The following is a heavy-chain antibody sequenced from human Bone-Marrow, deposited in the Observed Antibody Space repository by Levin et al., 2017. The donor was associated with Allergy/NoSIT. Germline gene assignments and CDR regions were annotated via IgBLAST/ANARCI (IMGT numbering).Heavy chain of an antibody. CDR3: ARGGPLTGIALDM. V-gene: IGHV1-46*01. D-gene: IGHD1-14*01. CDR1: GYTFSTFY. J-gene: IGHJ3*02. Sequence: GESLKISCKASGYTFSTFYMHWVRQAPGQGLESMGLINPFDGNATYAQKFQGRVTLTSDTSTSTVYMDLNSLRSEDTAVYYCARGGPLTGIALDMWGQGTLVTVSS. CDR2: INPFDGNA.